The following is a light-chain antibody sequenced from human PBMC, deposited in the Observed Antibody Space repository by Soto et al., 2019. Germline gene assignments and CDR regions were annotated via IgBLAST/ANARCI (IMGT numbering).Light chain of an antibody. CDR2: GAS. J-gene: IGKJ5*01. CDR1: QSVSSSY. V-gene: IGKV3D-20*02. Sequence: EIVLTQSPGTLSLSPGERPTLSSRASQSVSSSYLACYEQKPGQPPRLXXYGASSRANGVPDRFGGSRSGTELTLTINNLEPEDFAAYYCQQRNVWPPITFGQGTRLEIK. CDR3: QQRNVWPPIT.